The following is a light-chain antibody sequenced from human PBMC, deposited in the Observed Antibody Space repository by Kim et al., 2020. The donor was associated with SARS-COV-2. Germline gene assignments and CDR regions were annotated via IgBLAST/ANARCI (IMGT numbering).Light chain of an antibody. Sequence: QSALTQPASVSGSPGQSITISCTGTSSDVGGYKSVSWYQQHPDKAPKLMIYDVSNRPSGVSNRFSGSKSGNTASLTISGLQSEDEADYYCSSYTRTRYVFGTGTKVTVL. CDR3: SSYTRTRYV. V-gene: IGLV2-14*03. CDR1: SSDVGGYKS. J-gene: IGLJ1*01. CDR2: DVS.